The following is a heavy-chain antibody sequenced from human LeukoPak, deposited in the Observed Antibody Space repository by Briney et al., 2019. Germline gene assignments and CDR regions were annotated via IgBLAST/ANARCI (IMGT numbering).Heavy chain of an antibody. CDR3: ARHYSITGGRLSGYWLDP. CDR2: IYYSGNT. D-gene: IGHD7-27*01. V-gene: IGHV4-59*08. Sequence: SETLSLTCTVSGASISTYYGSWIRQPPGKGLEWVAYIYYSGNTNYNPTLKSRVTISVDTSKNQVSLKLSSVTAADTAVYYCARHYSITGGRLSGYWLDPWGQGTLVTVSS. J-gene: IGHJ5*02. CDR1: GASISTYY.